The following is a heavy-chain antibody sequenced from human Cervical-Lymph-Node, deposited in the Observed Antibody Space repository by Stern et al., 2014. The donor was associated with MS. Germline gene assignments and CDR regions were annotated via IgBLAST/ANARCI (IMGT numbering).Heavy chain of an antibody. J-gene: IGHJ6*02. CDR3: AVRYCSGGRCYSVPDV. CDR1: EYTHNNYL. D-gene: IGHD2-15*01. V-gene: IGHV1-46*02. CDR2: INPSGAT. Sequence: DQLVESGSEVKKQGASVKVSCKASEYTHNNYLIHWVRQAPGQRPDWMGVINPSGATNYAQKVQDRVTMTTDASTSTFYMELSRLRSEDTAVFYCAVRYCSGGRCYSVPDVWGQGTTVIVSS.